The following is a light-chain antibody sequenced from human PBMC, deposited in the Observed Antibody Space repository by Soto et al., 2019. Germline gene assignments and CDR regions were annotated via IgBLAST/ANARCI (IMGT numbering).Light chain of an antibody. CDR3: QQSYSAPLT. CDR2: SAS. CDR1: QSINKY. J-gene: IGKJ4*01. Sequence: DIQMTQSPSSLSASVGDRVTITCRASQSINKYLNWYQQKPGKAPKLLIYSASSLQSGVPSRFSGRGSGTDFTLAISSLQPEDFATYYCQQSYSAPLTFGGGTKVEIK. V-gene: IGKV1-39*01.